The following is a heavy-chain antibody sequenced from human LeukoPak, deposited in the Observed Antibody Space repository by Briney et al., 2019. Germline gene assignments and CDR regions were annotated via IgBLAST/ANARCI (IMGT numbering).Heavy chain of an antibody. CDR1: GFTFSSYW. CDR3: ARQAIVGAYGLGY. D-gene: IGHD1-26*01. Sequence: GGSLRLSCAASGFTFSSYWMHWVRQAPGKGLVWVSRINGDGRSTNYADSVKGRFTISRDNAKNTVFLQMNSLRAEDTAVYYCARQAIVGAYGLGYWGQGTLVTVAS. J-gene: IGHJ4*02. CDR2: INGDGRST. V-gene: IGHV3-74*01.